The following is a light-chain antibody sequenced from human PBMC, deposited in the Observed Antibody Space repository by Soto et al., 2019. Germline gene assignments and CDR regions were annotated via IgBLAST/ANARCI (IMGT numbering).Light chain of an antibody. Sequence: QSVLTQPASVSGSPGQSITISCTGTSSDVGGYNYVSWYQQHPGEAPKLMIYDVSNRPSGVSNRFSGSKSGNTASLTISGLQAEDEADYYCSSYTSSRTPGVFGGGTKLTVL. CDR1: SSDVGGYNY. CDR3: SSYTSSRTPGV. CDR2: DVS. V-gene: IGLV2-14*01. J-gene: IGLJ2*01.